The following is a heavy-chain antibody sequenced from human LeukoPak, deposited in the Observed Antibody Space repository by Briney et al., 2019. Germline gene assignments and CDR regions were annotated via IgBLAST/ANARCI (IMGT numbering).Heavy chain of an antibody. CDR3: TTGRFCSGGSCSSSFDF. D-gene: IGHD2-15*01. J-gene: IGHJ4*02. V-gene: IGHV5-51*01. CDR1: GYSFINYW. CDR2: IYPGNSDI. Sequence: GSLKISCKGSGYSFINYWIGWVRQMPDKGLEWMGTIYPGNSDIRYSPSFQSQVTTSVDKSINTAYLQWTSLKASDTATYYCTTGRFCSGGSCSSSFDFWGQGTLLTVPS.